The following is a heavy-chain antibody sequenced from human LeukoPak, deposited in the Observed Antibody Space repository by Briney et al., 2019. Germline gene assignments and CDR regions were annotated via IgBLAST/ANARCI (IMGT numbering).Heavy chain of an antibody. D-gene: IGHD5-24*01. J-gene: IGHJ5*02. CDR1: GGTFSSYA. V-gene: IGHV1-69*06. CDR2: IIPIFGTA. Sequence: ASVKVSCKASGGTFSSYAISWVRQAPGQGLEWMGGIIPIFGTANYAQKFQGRVTITADKSTSTAYMELSSLRSEDTAVYYCARDIRDGYNYGWFDPWGQGTLVTVSS. CDR3: ARDIRDGYNYGWFDP.